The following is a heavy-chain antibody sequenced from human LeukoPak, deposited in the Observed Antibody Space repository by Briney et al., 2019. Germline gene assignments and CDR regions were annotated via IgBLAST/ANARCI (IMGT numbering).Heavy chain of an antibody. D-gene: IGHD6-6*01. CDR3: ARDSVAGRADFDY. CDR1: GGSISSDTDY. J-gene: IGHJ4*02. CDR2: IHTSGST. Sequence: PSQTLSLTCTVSGGSISSDTDYWTWIRQPAGKGLEWIGRIHTSGSTNYNPSLKCRVTISLDTSKNQFSLILSSVTAADTAVYYCARDSVAGRADFDYWGQGTLVTVSS. V-gene: IGHV4-61*02.